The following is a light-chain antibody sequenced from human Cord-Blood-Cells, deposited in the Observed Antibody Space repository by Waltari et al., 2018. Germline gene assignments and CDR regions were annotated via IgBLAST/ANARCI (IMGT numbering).Light chain of an antibody. CDR1: SPTIGAGYD. V-gene: IGLV1-40*01. J-gene: IGLJ3*02. Sequence: QSVLTQPPSVSGAPGPRVTISCTGSSPTIGAGYDVHWYQQLPGTAPKLLIYGNSNRPSGVPDRFSGSKSGTSASLAITGLQAEDEADYYCQSYDSSLSGSVFGGGTKLTVL. CDR3: QSYDSSLSGSV. CDR2: GNS.